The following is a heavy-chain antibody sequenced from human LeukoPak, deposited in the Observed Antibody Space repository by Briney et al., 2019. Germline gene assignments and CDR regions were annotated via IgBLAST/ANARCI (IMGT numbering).Heavy chain of an antibody. CDR3: ARPGITMVRGANDY. CDR2: IKQDGSEK. D-gene: IGHD3-10*01. V-gene: IGHV3-7*01. CDR1: GFTFSSYW. Sequence: PGGSLRLSCAASGFTFSSYWMSWVRQAPGKGLEWVANIKQDGSEKYYVDSVKGRFTISRDNAKNSLYLQMNSLRAEDTAVYYCARPGITMVRGANDYWGQGTQVTVSS. J-gene: IGHJ4*02.